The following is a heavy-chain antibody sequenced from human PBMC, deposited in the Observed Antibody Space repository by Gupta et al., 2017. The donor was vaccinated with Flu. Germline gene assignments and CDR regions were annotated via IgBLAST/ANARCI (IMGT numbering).Heavy chain of an antibody. Sequence: QVQLQESGPGLVKPAETLSLTCPVSGGSFSSSYWSWIRQPPGKGLEWIGYIDHTGSTNYNPSFKSRVTMSVDTSEKQFSLDLSSVTAADTAVYYCARQTPEADDYMDAWGKGTTVTVSS. CDR1: GGSFSSSY. V-gene: IGHV4-59*08. CDR2: IDHTGST. CDR3: ARQTPEADDYMDA. J-gene: IGHJ6*03.